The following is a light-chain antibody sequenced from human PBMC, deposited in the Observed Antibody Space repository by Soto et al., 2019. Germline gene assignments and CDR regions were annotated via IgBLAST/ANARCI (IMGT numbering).Light chain of an antibody. J-gene: IGLJ1*01. CDR1: SSDVGGYNY. Sequence: QSVLTQPASVSGSPGQSITISCTGTSSDVGGYNYVSWYQQHPGRAPKLMIYDVSNRPSGVSNRFSASKSGNTASLTISGLQAEDEADYYCSSFTSSTSYVFGIGTKVPS. V-gene: IGLV2-14*01. CDR3: SSFTSSTSYV. CDR2: DVS.